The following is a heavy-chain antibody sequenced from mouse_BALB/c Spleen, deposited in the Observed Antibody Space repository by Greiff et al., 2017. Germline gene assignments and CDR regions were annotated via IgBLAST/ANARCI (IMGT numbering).Heavy chain of an antibody. D-gene: IGHD1-1*02. V-gene: IGHV1S127*01. J-gene: IGHJ2*01. CDR2: IDPSDSYT. Sequence: QVQLKQPGAELVKPGASVKMSCKASGYTFTSYWMHWVKQRPGQGLEWIGVIDPSDSYTSYNQKFKGKATLTVDTSSSTAYMQLSSLTSEDSAVYYCTRSSGNYFDYWGQGTTLTVSS. CDR3: TRSSGNYFDY. CDR1: GYTFTSYW.